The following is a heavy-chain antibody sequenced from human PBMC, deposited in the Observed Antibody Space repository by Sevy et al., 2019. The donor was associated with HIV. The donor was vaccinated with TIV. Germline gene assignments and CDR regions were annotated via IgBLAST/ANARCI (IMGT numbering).Heavy chain of an antibody. CDR1: GFTFSSYA. Sequence: GGSLRLSCAASGFTFSSYAMHWVRQAPGKGLEWVAVISYDGSNKYYADPVKGRFTISRDNSKNTLYLQMNSLRAEDTAVYYCARSTLGSGAFDIWGQGTMVTVSS. J-gene: IGHJ3*02. D-gene: IGHD2-15*01. V-gene: IGHV3-30-3*01. CDR2: ISYDGSNK. CDR3: ARSTLGSGAFDI.